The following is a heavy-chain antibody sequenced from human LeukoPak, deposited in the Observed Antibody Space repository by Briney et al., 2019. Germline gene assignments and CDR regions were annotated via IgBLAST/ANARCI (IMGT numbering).Heavy chain of an antibody. CDR3: ARAPNSGSYFFDH. CDR1: GGSFSGYY. D-gene: IGHD1-26*01. V-gene: IGHV4-34*01. CDR2: INHSGST. Sequence: PSETLSLTCAVYGGSFSGYYWSWIRQPPGKGLEWIGEINHSGSTNYNPSLKSRVTISVDTSKNQFSLKLSSVTAADTAVYYCARAPNSGSYFFDHWGQGTLVTVSS. J-gene: IGHJ5*02.